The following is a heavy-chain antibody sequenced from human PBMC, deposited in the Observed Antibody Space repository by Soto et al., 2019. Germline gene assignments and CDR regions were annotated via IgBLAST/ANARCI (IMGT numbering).Heavy chain of an antibody. CDR3: AKRIAAADSNRYSYGMDV. CDR2: ISASGVNT. J-gene: IGHJ6*02. V-gene: IGHV3-23*01. CDR1: RFTFSNYA. Sequence: VGSLRLSCAASRFTFSNYAMNWVRQAPGKGLEWVSSISASGVNTYYADSVNGRFAISRDNSKNTLYLQMNSLRAEDTAVYFFAKRIAAADSNRYSYGMDVWGQGTTVTVSS. D-gene: IGHD6-13*01.